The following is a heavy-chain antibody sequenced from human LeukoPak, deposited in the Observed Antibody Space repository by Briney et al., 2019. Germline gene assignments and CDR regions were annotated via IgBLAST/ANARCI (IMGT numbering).Heavy chain of an antibody. Sequence: ASVKVSCKASGYTFTSYGISWVRQAPGQGLEWMGWISAYNGNTNYAQKLQGRVTMTTDTSTSTAYMELRSLRSDDTAVYYCASTRSGGPYYYYYMDVWGKGTTVTVSS. J-gene: IGHJ6*03. CDR2: ISAYNGNT. CDR1: GYTFTSYG. CDR3: ASTRSGGPYYYYYMDV. V-gene: IGHV1-18*01. D-gene: IGHD2-15*01.